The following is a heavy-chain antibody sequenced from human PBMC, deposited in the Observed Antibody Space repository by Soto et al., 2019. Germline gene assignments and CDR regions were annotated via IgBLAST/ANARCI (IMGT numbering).Heavy chain of an antibody. CDR3: ARVLGIAVAGTNWFDP. D-gene: IGHD6-19*01. CDR1: GFTVSSNY. V-gene: IGHV3-53*04. Sequence: PGGSLRLSCAASGFTVSSNYMSWVRQAPGKGLEWVSVIYSGGSTYYADSVKGRFTISRHNSKNTLYLQMNSLRAEDTAVYYCARVLGIAVAGTNWFDPWGQGTLVTVSS. CDR2: IYSGGST. J-gene: IGHJ5*02.